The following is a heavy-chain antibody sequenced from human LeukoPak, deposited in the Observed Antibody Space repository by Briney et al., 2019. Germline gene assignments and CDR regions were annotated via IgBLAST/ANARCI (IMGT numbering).Heavy chain of an antibody. CDR1: GGSISSSTNW. CDR3: ATNGYYCMDV. Sequence: PSETLSLTCAVSGGSISSSTNWWSWVRQPPGKGLEWIGEIYHSGGTNYNPSLKSRITISVDKSQNQFSLKVNSLTAADTAVYYCATNGYYCMDVWGKGTTVTVSS. J-gene: IGHJ6*03. CDR2: IYHSGGT. D-gene: IGHD2-8*01. V-gene: IGHV4-4*02.